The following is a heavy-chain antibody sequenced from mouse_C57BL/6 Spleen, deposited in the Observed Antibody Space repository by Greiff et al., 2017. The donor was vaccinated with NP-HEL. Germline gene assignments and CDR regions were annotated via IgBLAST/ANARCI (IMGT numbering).Heavy chain of an antibody. CDR2: IYPGDGDT. V-gene: IGHV1-80*01. Sequence: QVQLQQSGAELVKPGASVKISCKASGYAFSSYWMNWVKQRPGKGLAWIGQIYPGDGDTNYNGKFKGKATLTADKSSSTAYMQLSSLTSEDSAVYFCARRGSPYAMDYWGQGTSVTVSS. CDR1: GYAFSSYW. J-gene: IGHJ4*01. D-gene: IGHD1-1*01. CDR3: ARRGSPYAMDY.